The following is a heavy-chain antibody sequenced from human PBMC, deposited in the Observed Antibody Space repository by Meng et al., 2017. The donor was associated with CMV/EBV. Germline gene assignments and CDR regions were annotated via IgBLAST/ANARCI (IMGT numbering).Heavy chain of an antibody. CDR3: ARDGGYCSSTSCYRWFDP. CDR1: GYTFTGYY. D-gene: IGHD2-2*01. CDR2: INPNSGGT. Sequence: ASVKVSCKASGYTFTGYYMHWVRQAPGQGLERMGWINPNSGGTNYAQKFQGRVTMTRDTSISTAYMELSRLRSDDTAVYYCARDGGYCSSTSCYRWFDPWGQGTLVTVSS. J-gene: IGHJ5*02. V-gene: IGHV1-2*02.